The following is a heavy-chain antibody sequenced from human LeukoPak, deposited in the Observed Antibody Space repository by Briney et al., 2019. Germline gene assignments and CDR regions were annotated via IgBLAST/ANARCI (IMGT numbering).Heavy chain of an antibody. CDR2: IYYSGST. CDR1: GGSISSYY. V-gene: IGHV4-59*01. J-gene: IGHJ4*02. D-gene: IGHD6-19*01. CDR3: ARGDSGWYILDC. Sequence: KPSETLSLTCTVSGGSISSYYWSWIRQPPGKGLEWIGYIYYSGSTNYNPSLKSRVTISVDTSKNQFSLKLSSVTAADTAVYYCARGDSGWYILDCWGQGTLVTVSS.